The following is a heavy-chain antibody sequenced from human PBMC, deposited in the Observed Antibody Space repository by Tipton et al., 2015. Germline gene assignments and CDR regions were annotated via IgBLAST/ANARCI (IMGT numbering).Heavy chain of an antibody. D-gene: IGHD5-24*01. Sequence: TLSLTCAVYGGSFSGYYWSWIRQPPGKGLEWIGEINHSGSTNYNPSLKSRVNISLDTSKNQFSLKLSSVTAADTAVYYCARWRGGDGYNWGAYWGQGTLVTVSS. CDR2: INHSGST. J-gene: IGHJ4*02. V-gene: IGHV4-34*01. CDR1: GGSFSGYY. CDR3: ARWRGGDGYNWGAY.